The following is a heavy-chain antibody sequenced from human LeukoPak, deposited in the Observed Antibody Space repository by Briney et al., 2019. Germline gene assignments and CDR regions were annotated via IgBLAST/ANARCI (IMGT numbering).Heavy chain of an antibody. CDR1: GGSISSYY. Sequence: SETLSLTCTVSGGSISSYYWSWIRQPPGNGLEWIGYIYYSGSTNYNPSLKSRVTISVDTSKNQFSLKLSSVTAADTAVYYCARADCNDAFDIWGQGTMVTVSS. J-gene: IGHJ3*02. CDR2: IYYSGST. V-gene: IGHV4-59*08. CDR3: ARADCNDAFDI. D-gene: IGHD2/OR15-2a*01.